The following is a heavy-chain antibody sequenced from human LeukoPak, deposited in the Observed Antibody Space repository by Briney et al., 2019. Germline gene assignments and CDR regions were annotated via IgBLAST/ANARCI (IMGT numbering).Heavy chain of an antibody. V-gene: IGHV4-34*01. CDR3: ARRVDY. Sequence: KPGGSLRLSCTVSGFTVSSNSMSWIRQPPGKGLEWIGEINHSGSTNYNPSLKSRVTISVDTSKNQFSLKLSSVTAADTAVYYCARRVDYWGQGTLVTVSS. J-gene: IGHJ4*02. D-gene: IGHD6-13*01. CDR1: GFTVSSNS. CDR2: INHSGST.